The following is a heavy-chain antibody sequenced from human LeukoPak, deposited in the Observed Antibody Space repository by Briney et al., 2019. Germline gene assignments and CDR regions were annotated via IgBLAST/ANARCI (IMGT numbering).Heavy chain of an antibody. D-gene: IGHD1-26*01. CDR3: ARDKIVGPTKFDS. CDR1: GFTFTTYW. V-gene: IGHV3-7*03. J-gene: IGHJ4*02. Sequence: GGSLRLSCAASGFTFTTYWMSWVRQAPGKGLEWVANIKQDGSEMNYVDAVKGRLTISRDNAKNSLYLQMNSLRVEDTAVYYCARDKIVGPTKFDSWGQGTLVTVSS. CDR2: IKQDGSEM.